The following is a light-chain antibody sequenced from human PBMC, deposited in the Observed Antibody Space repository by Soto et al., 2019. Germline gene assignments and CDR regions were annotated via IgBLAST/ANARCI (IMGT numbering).Light chain of an antibody. Sequence: DLQLTQSPSFLSASVGDRVTITCRASQGISSYLAWYQQKPGKAPKLLIYTASTLQSGVPSRFSGSGSGTEFTLTISSLQPEDFATYYCQQLNSHPNTFGQGTKLEIK. V-gene: IGKV1-9*01. J-gene: IGKJ2*01. CDR1: QGISSY. CDR2: TAS. CDR3: QQLNSHPNT.